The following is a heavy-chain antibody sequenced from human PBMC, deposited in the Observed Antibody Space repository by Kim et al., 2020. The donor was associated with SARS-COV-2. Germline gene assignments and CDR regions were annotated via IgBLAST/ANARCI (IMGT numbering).Heavy chain of an antibody. D-gene: IGHD2-8*02. CDR2: T. V-gene: IGHV3-74*01. CDR3: ARSTGSSLDY. Sequence: TSSADSVKGRFTIAGENAKNTLYLQINSLGVEDTAVYYCARSTGSSLDYWGQGTLVSVSS. J-gene: IGHJ4*02.